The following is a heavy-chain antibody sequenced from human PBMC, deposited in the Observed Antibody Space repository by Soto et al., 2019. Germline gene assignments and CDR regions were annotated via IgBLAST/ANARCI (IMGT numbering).Heavy chain of an antibody. D-gene: IGHD6-13*01. CDR2: ISYDGSNK. V-gene: IGHV3-30*18. Sequence: GGSLRLSCAASGFTFSSYGMHWVRQAPGKGLEWVAVISYDGSNKYYADSVKGRFTISRDNSKNTLYLQMKSLRAEDTAVYYCAKDPQGYNWFDPWGQETLVTVS. CDR1: GFTFSSYG. CDR3: AKDPQGYNWFDP. J-gene: IGHJ5*02.